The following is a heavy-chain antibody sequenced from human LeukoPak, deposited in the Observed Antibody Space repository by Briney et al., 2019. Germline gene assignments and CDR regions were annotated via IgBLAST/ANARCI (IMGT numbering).Heavy chain of an antibody. J-gene: IGHJ5*02. Sequence: SETLSLTYTVSGGSISPYFWSWIRQPPGKGLEWIGHISYSGSTNYNPSLKSRVTISVDTSKNQFSLQLSSVTAADTAVYYCARDDYRGVTNFDPWGQGTLVTVSS. CDR3: ARDDYRGVTNFDP. V-gene: IGHV4-59*01. D-gene: IGHD3-10*01. CDR1: GGSISPYF. CDR2: ISYSGST.